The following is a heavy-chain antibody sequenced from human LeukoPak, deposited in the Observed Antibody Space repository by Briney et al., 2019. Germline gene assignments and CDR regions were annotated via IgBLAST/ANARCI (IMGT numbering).Heavy chain of an antibody. Sequence: TGGSLRLSCAASGFTFSGYWMIWLRQAPGKGLEWVANIKQDGTEKYYVDSVKGGFIISRDNEKNALYLQMNSLRAEDRAVYYCARDGSGWSVYWGQGTLVTVSS. J-gene: IGHJ4*02. CDR2: IKQDGTEK. CDR3: ARDGSGWSVY. V-gene: IGHV3-7*01. D-gene: IGHD6-19*01. CDR1: GFTFSGYW.